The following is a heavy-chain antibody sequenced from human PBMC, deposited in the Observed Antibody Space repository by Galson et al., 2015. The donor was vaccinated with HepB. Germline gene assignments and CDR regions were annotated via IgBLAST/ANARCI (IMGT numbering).Heavy chain of an antibody. V-gene: IGHV3-53*01. CDR2: IYSGGST. CDR1: GFTVSSNY. D-gene: IGHD3-22*01. J-gene: IGHJ3*02. CDR3: ARGVTMIVVVIREWAFDI. Sequence: SLRLSCAASGFTVSSNYMSWVRQAPGKGLEWVSVIYSGGSTYYADSVKGRFTISRDNSKNTPYLQMNSLRAEDTAVYYCARGVTMIVVVIREWAFDIWGQGTMVTVSS.